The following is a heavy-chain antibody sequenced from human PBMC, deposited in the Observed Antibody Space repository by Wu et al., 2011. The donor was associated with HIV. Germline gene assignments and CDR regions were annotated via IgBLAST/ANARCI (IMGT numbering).Heavy chain of an antibody. V-gene: IGHV1-69*01. J-gene: IGHJ4*02. Sequence: QVQLVQSGAEVKKPGASVKVSCKASGYTFTSYGITWVRQAPGQGLEWMGGIIPIFGTANYAQKLQGRVTITTDESTSTAYMELSSLRSEDTAVYYCARDFGGDEDSWGQGTLVTVS. D-gene: IGHD2-21*01. CDR3: ARDFGGDEDS. CDR2: IIPIFGTA. CDR1: GYTFTSYG.